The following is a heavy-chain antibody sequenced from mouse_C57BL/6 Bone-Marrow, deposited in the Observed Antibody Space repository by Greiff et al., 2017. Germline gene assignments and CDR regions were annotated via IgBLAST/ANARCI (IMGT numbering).Heavy chain of an antibody. CDR1: GYTFTSYW. J-gene: IGHJ2*01. CDR2: IDPSDSYT. D-gene: IGHD5-1*01. Sequence: QVQLKQPGAELVMPGASVKLSCKASGYTFTSYWMHWVKQRPGQGLEWIGEIDPSDSYTNYNQKFKGKSTLTVDKSSSTAYMQLSSLTSEDSAVYYCARVYLYFDYWGQGTTLTVSS. V-gene: IGHV1-69*01. CDR3: ARVYLYFDY.